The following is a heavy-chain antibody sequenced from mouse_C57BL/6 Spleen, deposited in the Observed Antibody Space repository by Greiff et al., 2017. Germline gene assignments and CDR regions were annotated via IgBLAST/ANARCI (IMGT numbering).Heavy chain of an antibody. CDR3: ARGYYGGRVAY. CDR2: IYPGDGGT. D-gene: IGHD1-1*01. Sequence: VQLQESGPELVKPGASVKISCKASGYAFTSSWMNWVKQRPGKGLEWIGRIYPGDGGTNYNGKFKGKATLTADTSSSTAYMQLSSLTSVDSAVYWCARGYYGGRVAYWGQGTMVTVSA. CDR1: GYAFTSSW. J-gene: IGHJ3*01. V-gene: IGHV1-82*01.